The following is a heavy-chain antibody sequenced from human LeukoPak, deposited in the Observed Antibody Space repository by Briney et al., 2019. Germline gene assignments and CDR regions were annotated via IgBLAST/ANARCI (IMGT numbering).Heavy chain of an antibody. Sequence: SVKVSCKASGFTFTSSAVQWVRQARGQRLEWIGWIVVGSGNTNYAQKFQERVTITRDMSTSTAYMELSSLRSEDTAVYYCAASGWYRGRWFDPWGQGTLVTVSS. CDR1: GFTFTSSA. D-gene: IGHD6-19*01. CDR3: AASGWYRGRWFDP. V-gene: IGHV1-58*01. CDR2: IVVGSGNT. J-gene: IGHJ5*02.